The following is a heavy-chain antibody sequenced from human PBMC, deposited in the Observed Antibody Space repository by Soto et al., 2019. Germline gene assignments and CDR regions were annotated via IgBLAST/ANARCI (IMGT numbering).Heavy chain of an antibody. D-gene: IGHD1-26*01. CDR1: GGSISSYY. V-gene: IGHV4-59*08. Sequence: QVQLQESGPGLVKPSETLSLTCTVSGGSISSYYWSWIRQPPGKGLEWIGYIYHSGSTNYNPSLKSRVTISVDTSKNQFSLKLSSVTAADTAVYYCAGRYGSAIDYWGQGTLVTGSS. CDR2: IYHSGST. J-gene: IGHJ4*02. CDR3: AGRYGSAIDY.